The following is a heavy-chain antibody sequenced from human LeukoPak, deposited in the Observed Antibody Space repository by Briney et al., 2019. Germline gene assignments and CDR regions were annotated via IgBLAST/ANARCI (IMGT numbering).Heavy chain of an antibody. CDR2: IYHSGST. CDR3: ARAGVQNDPDY. Sequence: SQTLSLTCTVSGGSISSGGYYWSWIRQPPGKGLEWIGYIYHSGSTHYNPSLKSRVTISVDRSKNQFSLKLSSVTVADTAVYYCARAGVQNDPDYWGQGTLVTVSS. V-gene: IGHV4-30-2*01. D-gene: IGHD1-1*01. CDR1: GGSISSGGYY. J-gene: IGHJ4*02.